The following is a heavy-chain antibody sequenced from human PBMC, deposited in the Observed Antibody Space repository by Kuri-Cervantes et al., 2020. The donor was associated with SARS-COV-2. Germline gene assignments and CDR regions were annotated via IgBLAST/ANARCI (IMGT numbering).Heavy chain of an antibody. J-gene: IGHJ3*02. CDR1: GFTFSDYY. Sequence: GGSLRLSCAASGFTFSDYYMSWIRQAPGKGLEWVSYISSSGSTIYYADSVKGRFTISRDNAKNSLYLQMNSLRAEDTAVYYCARVIAARPSPNDAFDIWGQGTMVTVSS. CDR3: ARVIAARPSPNDAFDI. V-gene: IGHV3-11*04. CDR2: ISSSGSTI. D-gene: IGHD6-6*01.